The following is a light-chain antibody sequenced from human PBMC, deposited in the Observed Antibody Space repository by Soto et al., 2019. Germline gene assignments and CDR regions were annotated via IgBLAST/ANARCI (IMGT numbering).Light chain of an antibody. V-gene: IGLV1-47*01. Sequence: QSVLTQPASASGTPGQRVTIFCSGSSSNIGSNYVYWYQQFPGADPKLLIYRNNQRPSGVPDRFSGSKSGPSAALAISGVRSEDEADYYCTAWDNSLSGPLFGGGTKLTVL. CDR2: RNN. J-gene: IGLJ2*01. CDR3: TAWDNSLSGPL. CDR1: SSNIGSNY.